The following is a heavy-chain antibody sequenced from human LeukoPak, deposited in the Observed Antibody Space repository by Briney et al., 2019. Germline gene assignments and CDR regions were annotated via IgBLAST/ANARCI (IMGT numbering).Heavy chain of an antibody. V-gene: IGHV4-59*08. CDR1: GGSISSYY. J-gene: IGHJ4*02. Sequence: SETLSLTCTVSGGSISSYYWGWIRQPPGKGLEWIGNIYHSGSTYYNPSLKSRVAISVDTSKNQFSLKLSSVTAADTAVYYCARHQGRIAAAGIEGDFDYWGQGTLVTVSS. CDR2: IYHSGST. CDR3: ARHQGRIAAAGIEGDFDY. D-gene: IGHD6-13*01.